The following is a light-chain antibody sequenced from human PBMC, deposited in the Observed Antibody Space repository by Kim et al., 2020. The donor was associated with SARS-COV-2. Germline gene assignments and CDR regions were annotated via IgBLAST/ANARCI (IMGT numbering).Light chain of an antibody. Sequence: EIVLTQSPGTLSLSPGTRATLSCRASQSVSSNYLAWYQQKPGQPPRLLIYDTSTRATGIPDRFSGSGSGTDYSLSISRLEPDDFVVYYCQQYGSSPLTFVGGTKVYIK. CDR3: QQYGSSPLT. CDR1: QSVSSNY. CDR2: DTS. V-gene: IGKV3-20*01. J-gene: IGKJ4*01.